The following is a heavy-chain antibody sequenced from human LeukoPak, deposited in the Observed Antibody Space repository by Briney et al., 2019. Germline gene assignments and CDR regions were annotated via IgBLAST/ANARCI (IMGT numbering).Heavy chain of an antibody. V-gene: IGHV4-61*01. D-gene: IGHD3-16*02. Sequence: PSETLSLTCTVSGGSVSSGSYYWSWIRQPPGKGLEWIGYIYYSGSTNYNPSLKSRVTISVDTSKNQFSLKLSSVTAADTAVYYCARDVGRYSFDYWGREPWSPSPQ. CDR3: ARDVGRYSFDY. J-gene: IGHJ4*02. CDR1: GGSVSSGSYY. CDR2: IYYSGST.